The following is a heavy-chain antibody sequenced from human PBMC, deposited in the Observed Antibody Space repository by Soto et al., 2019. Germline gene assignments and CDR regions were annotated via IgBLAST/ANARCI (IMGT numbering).Heavy chain of an antibody. D-gene: IGHD3-3*01. Sequence: PSQTLSLTCAISGDSVSSNSAAWNWIRQSPSRGLEWLGRTYYRSKWYNDYAVSVKSRITINPDTSKNQFSLQLNSVTPEDTAVYYCARGGLGTIFGVVTAHYYYGMDVRGQGTTVTVSS. J-gene: IGHJ6*02. CDR2: TYYRSKWYN. CDR3: ARGGLGTIFGVVTAHYYYGMDV. CDR1: GDSVSSNSAA. V-gene: IGHV6-1*01.